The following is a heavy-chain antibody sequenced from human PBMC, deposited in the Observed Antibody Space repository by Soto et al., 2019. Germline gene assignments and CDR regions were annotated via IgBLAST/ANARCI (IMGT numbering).Heavy chain of an antibody. J-gene: IGHJ4*02. CDR3: AAEQWLRGGFDY. V-gene: IGHV3-33*01. CDR1: GFTFSSYG. CDR2: IWYDGSNK. D-gene: IGHD6-19*01. Sequence: QVQLVESGGGVVQPGRSLRLSCAASGFTFSSYGMHWVRQAPGMGLEWVAVIWYDGSNKYYADSVKGRFTISRDNSKNTLYLQMNSLRAEDTAVYYRAAEQWLRGGFDYWGQGTLVTVSS.